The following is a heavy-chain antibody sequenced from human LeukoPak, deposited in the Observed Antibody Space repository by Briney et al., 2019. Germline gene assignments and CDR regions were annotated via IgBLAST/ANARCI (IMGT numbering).Heavy chain of an antibody. J-gene: IGHJ3*02. CDR1: GYTFTGYY. CDR3: ASGGIVVVPAAHDAFDI. CDR2: ISAYNGNT. V-gene: IGHV1-18*04. D-gene: IGHD2-2*01. Sequence: ASVKVSCKASGYTFTGYYMHWVRQAPGQGLEWMGWISAYNGNTNYAQKLQGRVTMTTDTSTSTAYMELRSLRSDDTAVYYCASGGIVVVPAAHDAFDIWGQGTMVTVSS.